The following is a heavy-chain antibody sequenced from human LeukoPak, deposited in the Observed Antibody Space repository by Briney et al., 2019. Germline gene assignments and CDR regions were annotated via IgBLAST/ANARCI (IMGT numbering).Heavy chain of an antibody. J-gene: IGHJ5*02. Sequence: PGGSLRLSCAASGFTFSSYGMHWVRQAPGKGLEWVAVIWYDGSNKYYADSVKGRFTISRDNSKNTLYLQMNSLRAEDTAVYYCARDPRYCSGGSCYNNNWFDPWGQGTLVTVSS. CDR1: GFTFSSYG. CDR2: IWYDGSNK. V-gene: IGHV3-33*01. D-gene: IGHD2-15*01. CDR3: ARDPRYCSGGSCYNNNWFDP.